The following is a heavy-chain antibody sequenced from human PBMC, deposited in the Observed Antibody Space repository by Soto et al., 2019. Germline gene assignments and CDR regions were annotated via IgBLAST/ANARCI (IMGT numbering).Heavy chain of an antibody. CDR3: ARASVKYDAFDI. D-gene: IGHD4-17*01. J-gene: IGHJ3*02. V-gene: IGHV3-48*01. CDR2: ISSSSSTI. Sequence: GGSMRLSCAAAGFTFSSYSMNWVRKATGKGLEWVSYISSSSSTIYYADSVKGRFTISRDNAKNSLYLQMNSLRAEDTAVYYCARASVKYDAFDIWGQGTMVTVSS. CDR1: GFTFSSYS.